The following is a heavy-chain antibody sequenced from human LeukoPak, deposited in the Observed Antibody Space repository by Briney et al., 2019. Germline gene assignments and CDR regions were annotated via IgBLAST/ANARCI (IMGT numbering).Heavy chain of an antibody. CDR2: MNPNSGNT. CDR3: ARGVFVPAANAFDI. CDR1: GYTFTSYD. D-gene: IGHD2-2*01. J-gene: IGHJ3*02. Sequence: ASVKVSCKASGYTFTSYDINWVRQATGQGFEWMGWMNPNSGNTGYAQKFQGRVTITRNTSISTAYMELSSLRSEDTAVYYCARGVFVPAANAFDIWGQGTMVTVSS. V-gene: IGHV1-8*03.